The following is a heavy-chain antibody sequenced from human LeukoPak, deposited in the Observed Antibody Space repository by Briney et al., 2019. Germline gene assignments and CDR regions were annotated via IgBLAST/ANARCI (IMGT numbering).Heavy chain of an antibody. CDR1: GGSISSHY. CDR3: ARVESSSGWDNPLDY. Sequence: SETLSLTCTVSGGSISSHYWSWIRQPPGKGLEWIGYIYYSGSTNYNPSLKSRVTISVDTSKNQFSLKLSSATAADTAVYYCARVESSSGWDNPLDYWGQGTLVTVSS. D-gene: IGHD6-19*01. J-gene: IGHJ4*02. CDR2: IYYSGST. V-gene: IGHV4-59*11.